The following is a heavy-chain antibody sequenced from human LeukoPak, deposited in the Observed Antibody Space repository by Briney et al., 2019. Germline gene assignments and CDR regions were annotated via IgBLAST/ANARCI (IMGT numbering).Heavy chain of an antibody. D-gene: IGHD3-22*01. J-gene: IGHJ3*02. CDR3: ARAPDGYEAFDI. V-gene: IGHV3-66*01. CDR1: GFTFSSYA. Sequence: PGGSLRLSCTASGFTFSSYAMNWVRQAPGKGLEWVSVIYSGGRTYYADSVKGRFTTSRDNSKNTLYLQMNSLRAEDTAVYYCARAPDGYEAFDIWGQGTMVTVSS. CDR2: IYSGGRT.